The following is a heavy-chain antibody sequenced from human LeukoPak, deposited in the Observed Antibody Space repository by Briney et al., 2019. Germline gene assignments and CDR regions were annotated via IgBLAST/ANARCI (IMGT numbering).Heavy chain of an antibody. Sequence: SETLSLTCTVSGGSISSGSYYWNWIRQPAGKGLEWIGRIYTSGNTNYNPSLKSRVTISVDTSKNQFSLKLSSVTAADTAVYYCAREVFARYSYGGPPPFWGQGTLVTVSS. D-gene: IGHD5-18*01. CDR2: IYTSGNT. CDR3: AREVFARYSYGGPPPF. V-gene: IGHV4-61*02. CDR1: GGSISSGSYY. J-gene: IGHJ4*02.